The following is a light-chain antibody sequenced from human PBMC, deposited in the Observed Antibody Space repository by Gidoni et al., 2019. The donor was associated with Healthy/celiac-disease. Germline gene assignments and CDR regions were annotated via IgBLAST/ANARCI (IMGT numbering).Light chain of an antibody. CDR1: SSDVGGYNY. CDR2: DVI. CDR3: SSYTSSSTRV. J-gene: IGLJ2*01. V-gene: IGLV2-14*03. Sequence: QSALTQPASVSGSPGQSITISCTGTSSDVGGYNYVSWYQQHPVQAPQLLLYDVINRPSGVSNRFSGSKSGNTASLTISGLQSEDEADYYCSSYTSSSTRVFGGGTKLTVL.